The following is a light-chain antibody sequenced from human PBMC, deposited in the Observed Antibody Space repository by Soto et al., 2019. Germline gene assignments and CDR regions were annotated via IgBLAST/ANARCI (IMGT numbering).Light chain of an antibody. V-gene: IGLV2-14*01. CDR2: EVS. CDR3: SSYTSSSTLHV. J-gene: IGLJ1*01. Sequence: QSALTQPASVSGSPGQSITISCTGTSSDVGAYNYVSWYQQHPGKAPKLMIYEVSNRPSGVSNRFSGSKSGNTASLTISGLQAEDEADYYCSSYTSSSTLHVFGTGTKLTVL. CDR1: SSDVGAYNY.